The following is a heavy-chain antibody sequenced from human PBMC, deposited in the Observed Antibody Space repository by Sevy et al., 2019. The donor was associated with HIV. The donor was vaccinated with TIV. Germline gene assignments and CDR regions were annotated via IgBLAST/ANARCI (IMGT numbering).Heavy chain of an antibody. D-gene: IGHD6-19*01. CDR1: GFTFSSYA. CDR2: ISYDGGNK. CDR3: ARDGIAVAAPSYYYGMDV. Sequence: GGSLRLSCAASGFTFSSYAMHWVRQSPGKGLEWVAVISYDGGNKFYADSVKGRFTISRDNSKNTLYLQMNSLRAEDTAVYYCARDGIAVAAPSYYYGMDVWGQGTTVTVSS. V-gene: IGHV3-30-3*01. J-gene: IGHJ6*02.